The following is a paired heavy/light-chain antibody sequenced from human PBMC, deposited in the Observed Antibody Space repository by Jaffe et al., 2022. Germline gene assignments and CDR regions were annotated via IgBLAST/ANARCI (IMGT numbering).Light chain of an antibody. CDR2: YKSDSDK. CDR3: MIWQGSAGRV. J-gene: IGLJ3*02. Sequence: QAVLTQPASLSASPGASASLTCTLRSDINVGTYRIYWYQQKPGSPPQYLLRYKSDSDKQQGSGVPSRFSGSKDASANAGILLISGLQFEDEADYYCMIWQGSAGRVFGGGTKLTVL. CDR1: SDINVGTYR. V-gene: IGLV5-45*01.
Heavy chain of an antibody. CDR3: ANDRDSTTYDY. CDR2: IGYDGHTK. CDR1: GFTFSTYG. D-gene: IGHD1-26*01. J-gene: IGHJ4*02. Sequence: QVHLVESGGGVVQPGGSLRLSCVASGFTFSTYGMHWVRQAPGKGLEWVSFIGYDGHTKYYADSVKGRFTISRDNSKNTLNLQMNSLRAEDTAVYYCANDRDSTTYDYWGQGTLVTVSS. V-gene: IGHV3-30*02.